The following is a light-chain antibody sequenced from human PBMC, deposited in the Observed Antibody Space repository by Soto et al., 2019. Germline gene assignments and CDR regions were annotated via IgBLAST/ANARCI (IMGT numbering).Light chain of an antibody. CDR2: DAS. CDR1: QDVSNY. CDR3: QQYSTYPLT. J-gene: IGKJ4*01. Sequence: DIQMTQSPSSLSASVGDRVTITCQASQDVSNYLNWYQQKLGKAPKLLIYDASNLETGVPSRFSGSGSGTYFSFTISSLQPEDFATYYCQQYSTYPLTFGGGTRVDIK. V-gene: IGKV1-33*01.